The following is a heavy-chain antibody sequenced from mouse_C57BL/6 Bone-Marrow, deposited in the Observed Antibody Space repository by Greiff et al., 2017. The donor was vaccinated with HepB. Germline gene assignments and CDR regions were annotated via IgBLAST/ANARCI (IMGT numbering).Heavy chain of an antibody. V-gene: IGHV1-82*01. D-gene: IGHD1-1*01. J-gene: IGHJ2*01. CDR1: GYAFSSSW. Sequence: VQLQQSGPELVKPGASVKISCKASGYAFSSSWMNWVKQRPGKGLEWIGRIYPGDGDTNYNGKFKGKATLTADKSSSTAYMQLSSLTSEDSAVYSCARSYYGSSQYYFDYWGQGTTLTVSS. CDR3: ARSYYGSSQYYFDY. CDR2: IYPGDGDT.